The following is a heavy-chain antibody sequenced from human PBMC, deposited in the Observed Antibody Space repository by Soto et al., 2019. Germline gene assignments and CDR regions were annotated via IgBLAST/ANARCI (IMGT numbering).Heavy chain of an antibody. J-gene: IGHJ5*01. CDR3: AGGGGSDWFDS. V-gene: IGHV3-30*04. CDR1: GFTFSSYS. CDR2: ISSDGSTT. D-gene: IGHD3-16*01. Sequence: GGSLRLSCAASGFTFSSYSLHWVRQAPGKGLEWVAVISSDGSTTYYADSVKGRFTVSRDNSRNTLYLQMNSLRTDDTAVYYGAGGGGSDWFDSWGPGTLVTVSS.